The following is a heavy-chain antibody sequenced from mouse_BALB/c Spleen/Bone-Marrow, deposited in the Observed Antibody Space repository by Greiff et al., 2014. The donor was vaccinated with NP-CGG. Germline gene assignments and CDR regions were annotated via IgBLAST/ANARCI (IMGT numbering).Heavy chain of an antibody. J-gene: IGHJ2*01. Sequence: EVKLMESGGGIVQLGGSLKLSCVISGFSFSDYYMYWVRQTPEKRLEWVAYISDSGGSTYYPDTVKGRFTISRDNAKNTLYLQMSRLKSEDTAMYYCARLGDYSYFDYWGQGTTLTVSS. CDR2: ISDSGGST. V-gene: IGHV5-12*02. CDR1: GFSFSDYY. D-gene: IGHD1-1*01. CDR3: ARLGDYSYFDY.